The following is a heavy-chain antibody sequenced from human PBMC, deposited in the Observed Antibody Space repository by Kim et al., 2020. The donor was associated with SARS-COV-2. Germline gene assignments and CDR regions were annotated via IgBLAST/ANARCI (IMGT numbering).Heavy chain of an antibody. CDR2: IISDGSRT. CDR3: ASRIYTSFDS. V-gene: IGHV3-74*01. J-gene: IGHJ4*02. CDR1: GFTFSNYW. Sequence: GGSLRLSCAASGFTFSNYWMHWVRQAPGKGLVWVSHIISDGSRTTYADSVKGRFTVSRDNAKNTLYLQMNSLRAEDTAMYYCASRIYTSFDSWGQGTLVTVSS.